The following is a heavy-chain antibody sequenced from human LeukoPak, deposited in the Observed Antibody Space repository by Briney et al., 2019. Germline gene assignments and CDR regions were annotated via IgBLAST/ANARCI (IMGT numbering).Heavy chain of an antibody. Sequence: GGSLRLSCAASGFTFSSYAMRWVRQAPGKGLEWVSAISGSGGSTYYADSVKGRFTISRDNSKNTLYLQMNSLRAEDAAVYYCAKGRGLERPLFDYWGQGTLVTVSS. J-gene: IGHJ4*02. CDR2: ISGSGGST. CDR1: GFTFSSYA. D-gene: IGHD1-1*01. V-gene: IGHV3-23*01. CDR3: AKGRGLERPLFDY.